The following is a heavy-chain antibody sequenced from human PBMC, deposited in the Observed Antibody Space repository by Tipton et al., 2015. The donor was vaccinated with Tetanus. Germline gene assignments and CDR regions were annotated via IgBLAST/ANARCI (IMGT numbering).Heavy chain of an antibody. CDR3: ARAAGFLGLTHDF. D-gene: IGHD2/OR15-2a*01. V-gene: IGHV4-30-4*01. CDR2: IYQTGTT. Sequence: TLSLTCTVSGASFSSGDYYWSWIRKPPGKDPEWIGYIYQTGTTYYNPSLKGRVTISMDRSNTQFSLRLDSLTAADTAVYHCARAAGFLGLTHDFWGRGTLVSVSS. CDR1: GASFSSGDYY. J-gene: IGHJ4*02.